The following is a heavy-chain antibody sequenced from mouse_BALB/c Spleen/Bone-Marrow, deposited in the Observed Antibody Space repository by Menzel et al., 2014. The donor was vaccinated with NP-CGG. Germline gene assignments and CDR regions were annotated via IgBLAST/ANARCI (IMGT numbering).Heavy chain of an antibody. J-gene: IGHJ4*01. CDR3: AKPGGDY. CDR2: ILGDGSP. V-gene: IGHV2-3*01. Sequence: VHLVESGPGLVAPSQSLSITCTVSGFSLTSYGVSWVRQPPGKGLEWLGVILGDGSPNYHSALIFRLNISKDNSKSQVFLNLNSLQTDDTATYYWAKPGGDYWGQGPSVNVSS. CDR1: GFSLTSYG.